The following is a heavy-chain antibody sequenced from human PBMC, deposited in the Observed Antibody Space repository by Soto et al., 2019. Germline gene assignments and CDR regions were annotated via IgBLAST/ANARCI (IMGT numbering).Heavy chain of an antibody. V-gene: IGHV3-49*03. CDR2: IRSKAYGGTT. Sequence: GSLRLSCTASGFTFGDYAMSWFRQAPGKGLEWVGFIRSKAYGGTTEYAASVKGRFTISRDDSKSIAYLQMNSLKTEDTAVYYCTAGKLYPSLDFDYWGQGTRVTVSS. CDR1: GFTFGDYA. D-gene: IGHD2-8*01. J-gene: IGHJ4*02. CDR3: TAGKLYPSLDFDY.